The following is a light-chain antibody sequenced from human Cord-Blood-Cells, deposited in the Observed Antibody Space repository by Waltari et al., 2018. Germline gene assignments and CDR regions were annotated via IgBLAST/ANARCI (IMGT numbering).Light chain of an antibody. CDR1: QSISSY. CDR2: AAS. J-gene: IGKJ2*01. CDR3: QQSYSTPYT. Sequence: DIQKHQSPSSLSASLGDRVTITCRASQSISSYLNWYQQKPGKAPKLLIYAASSLQSGVPSRFSGSGSGTDFTLTISSLQPEDFATYYCQQSYSTPYTFGQGTKLEIK. V-gene: IGKV1-39*01.